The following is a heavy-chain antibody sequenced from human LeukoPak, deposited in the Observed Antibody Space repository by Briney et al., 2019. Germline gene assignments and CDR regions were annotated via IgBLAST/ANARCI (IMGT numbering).Heavy chain of an antibody. J-gene: IGHJ4*02. Sequence: SETLSLTCTISGYSISSGYYWGWIRQPPGKGLEWIGSIYHSGSTYYNPSLKSRVTISVDTSKNQFSLKLSSVTAADTAVYYCARGGIAARLIDYWGQGTLVTVSS. CDR1: GYSISSGYY. V-gene: IGHV4-38-2*02. CDR2: IYHSGST. D-gene: IGHD6-6*01. CDR3: ARGGIAARLIDY.